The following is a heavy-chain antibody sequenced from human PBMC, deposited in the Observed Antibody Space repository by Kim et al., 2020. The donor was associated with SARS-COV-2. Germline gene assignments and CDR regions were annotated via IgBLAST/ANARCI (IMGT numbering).Heavy chain of an antibody. CDR3: AREPSYSGSASSYNVEYFYY. V-gene: IGHV1-8*02. D-gene: IGHD3-10*01. CDR1: GYTFIGHD. CDR2: MNPNSGNT. Sequence: ASVKVSCKASGYTFIGHDINWVRHSTGQGLQWMGWMNPNSGNTGYAQKFQGRVTLTRDTSINTAYMELTSLTSDDTGVYFCAREPSYSGSASSYNVEYFYYWGQGTLVTVSS. J-gene: IGHJ4*02.